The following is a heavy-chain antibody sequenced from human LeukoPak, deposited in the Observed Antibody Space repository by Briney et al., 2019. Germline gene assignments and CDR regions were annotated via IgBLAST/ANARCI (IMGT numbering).Heavy chain of an antibody. CDR3: ARDRKILEWLLFDY. V-gene: IGHV3-48*01. CDR2: ISSSSSTT. Sequence: GGSLRLSCAASGVTFSSYSMNWVRQAPGKGLEWVAYISSSSSTTHYADSVKGRFTISRDNAKNSLYLQMNSLRVEDTAVYYCARDRKILEWLLFDYWGQGTLVSVSS. D-gene: IGHD3-3*01. CDR1: GVTFSSYS. J-gene: IGHJ4*02.